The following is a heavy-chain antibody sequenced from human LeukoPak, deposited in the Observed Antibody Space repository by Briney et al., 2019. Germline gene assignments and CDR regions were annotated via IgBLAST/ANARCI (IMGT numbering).Heavy chain of an antibody. CDR2: MNPNSGNT. D-gene: IGHD5-18*01. V-gene: IGHV1-8*03. Sequence: ASVKVSCKASGYTFTSYDINWVRQATGQGLEWMGRMNPNSGNTGYAQKFQGRVTITRNTSISTAYMELSSLRSEDTAVYYCARVQRGYSYGYLIDDWGQGTLVTVSS. CDR1: GYTFTSYD. CDR3: ARVQRGYSYGYLIDD. J-gene: IGHJ4*02.